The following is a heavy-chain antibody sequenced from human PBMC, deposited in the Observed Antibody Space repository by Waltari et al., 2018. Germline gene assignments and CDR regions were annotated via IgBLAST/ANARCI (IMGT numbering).Heavy chain of an antibody. Sequence: QVQLVHSGAEVKKPGSSVKVSCKASGGTFSSYTISWVRQAPGQGLEWMGRIIPILGIANYAQKFQGRVTITADKSTSTAYMELSSLRSEDTAVYYCARTGVVVVAATRGAFDIWGQGTMVTVSS. D-gene: IGHD2-15*01. J-gene: IGHJ3*02. CDR3: ARTGVVVVAATRGAFDI. V-gene: IGHV1-69*02. CDR2: IIPILGIA. CDR1: GGTFSSYT.